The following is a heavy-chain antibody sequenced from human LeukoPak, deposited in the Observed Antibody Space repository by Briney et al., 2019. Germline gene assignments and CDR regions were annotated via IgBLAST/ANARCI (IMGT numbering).Heavy chain of an antibody. Sequence: ASVKVSCKASGYTLTGYYMHWVRQAPGQGLEWMGWINPNSGGTNYAQKFQGRVTVTRDTSISTAYMELSRLRSDDTAVYYCARDRWFGELLWYYFDYWGQGTLVTVSS. CDR1: GYTLTGYY. D-gene: IGHD3-10*01. CDR3: ARDRWFGELLWYYFDY. V-gene: IGHV1-2*02. J-gene: IGHJ4*02. CDR2: INPNSGGT.